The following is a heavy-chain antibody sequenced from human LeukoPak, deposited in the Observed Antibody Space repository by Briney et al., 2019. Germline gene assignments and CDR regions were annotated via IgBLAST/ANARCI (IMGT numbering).Heavy chain of an antibody. J-gene: IGHJ4*02. CDR1: GFTFSSNY. CDR3: ARDRGRLQHDY. D-gene: IGHD4-11*01. CDR2: IYSGGST. V-gene: IGHV3-66*02. Sequence: GSLSLSCAASGFTFSSNYMSWVRQAPGKGLEWVSVIYSGGSTYYADSVKGRFTISRDNSKNTLYLQMNSLRAEDTAVYYCARDRGRLQHDYWGQGTLVTVSS.